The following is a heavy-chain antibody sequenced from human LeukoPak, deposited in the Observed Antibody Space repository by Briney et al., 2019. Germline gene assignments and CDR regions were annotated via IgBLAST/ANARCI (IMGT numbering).Heavy chain of an antibody. J-gene: IGHJ4*02. CDR3: AKDRYPRKAAAIGGNFDY. CDR1: GFTFSSYA. Sequence: QAGGSLRLSCAASGFTFSSYAMSWVRQAPGKGLEWVSTISASSGSTYYADSVKGRFTISSDNSKNTLYLQMNSLRAEDTAVYYCAKDRYPRKAAAIGGNFDYWGQGTLVTVSS. V-gene: IGHV3-23*01. D-gene: IGHD2-2*02. CDR2: ISASSGST.